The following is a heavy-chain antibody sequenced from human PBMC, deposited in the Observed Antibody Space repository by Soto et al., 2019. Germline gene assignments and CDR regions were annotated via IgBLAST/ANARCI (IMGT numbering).Heavy chain of an antibody. CDR1: GFTFSTSG. V-gene: IGHV3-48*01. D-gene: IGHD3-3*01. Sequence: EVQLVESGGGLVQPGGSLRLSCAASGFTFSTSGMNWVRQAPGKGLEWVSYISSSSRTTYDADSVKGRFTISRDNAKNSLYLKMNALRAEDTAVYYCARDSGREWLILDYWGQGTLVTVSS. CDR2: ISSSSRTT. J-gene: IGHJ4*02. CDR3: ARDSGREWLILDY.